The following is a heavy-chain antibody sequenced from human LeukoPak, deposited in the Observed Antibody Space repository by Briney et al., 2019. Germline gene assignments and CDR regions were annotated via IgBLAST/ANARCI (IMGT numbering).Heavy chain of an antibody. CDR3: AKDLEEYYDSSGYSFDY. J-gene: IGHJ4*02. D-gene: IGHD3-22*01. Sequence: GGSLRLSCAASGFTFSRYSMSWVRQAPGKGLEWVSTIVDSGRSTYYADSVKGRLTISRDNSKNTLYVQMNSLRAEDTAVYYCAKDLEEYYDSSGYSFDYWGQGTLVTVSS. CDR1: GFTFSRYS. V-gene: IGHV3-23*01. CDR2: IVDSGRST.